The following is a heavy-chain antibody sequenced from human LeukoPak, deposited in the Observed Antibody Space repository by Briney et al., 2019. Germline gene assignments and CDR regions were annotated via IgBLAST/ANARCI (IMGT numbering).Heavy chain of an antibody. CDR1: GFTFSNAW. D-gene: IGHD5-18*01. J-gene: IGHJ4*02. CDR2: ISYDGSNK. CDR3: ARDGVAWIQLWLALFDY. V-gene: IGHV3-30*03. Sequence: GGSLRLSCAASGFTFSNAWMSWVRQAPGKGLEWVAVISYDGSNKYYADSVKGRFTISRDNSKNTLYLQMNSLRAEDTAVYYCARDGVAWIQLWLALFDYWGQGTLVTVSS.